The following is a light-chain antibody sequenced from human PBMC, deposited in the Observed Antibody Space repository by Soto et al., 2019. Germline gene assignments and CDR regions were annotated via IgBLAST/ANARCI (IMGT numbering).Light chain of an antibody. CDR1: SSNIGSHT. CDR3: AAWDDSRKGVV. CDR2: SNT. V-gene: IGLV1-44*01. J-gene: IGLJ2*01. Sequence: QSVLTQPPSASGTPGQTLAISCSGGSSNIGSHTVNWYQHLPGTAPRLLIYSNTQRPSGVPDRFSGSKSGTSASLAISGLQSEYEGDYYCAAWDDSRKGVVVGGGTKLTAL.